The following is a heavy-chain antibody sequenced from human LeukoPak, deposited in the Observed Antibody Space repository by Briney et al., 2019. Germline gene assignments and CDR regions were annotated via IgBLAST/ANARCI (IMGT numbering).Heavy chain of an antibody. Sequence: PGGSLRLSCAASGFTFSSYAMHWVRQAPGKGLEWVAVISYDGSNKYYADSVKGRFTISRDNSKNTLYLQMNSLRAEDTAVYYCARDRMRYGRRALLAYWGQGTLVTVSS. CDR1: GFTFSSYA. J-gene: IGHJ4*02. CDR3: ARDRMRYGRRALLAY. D-gene: IGHD3-16*01. V-gene: IGHV3-30-3*01. CDR2: ISYDGSNK.